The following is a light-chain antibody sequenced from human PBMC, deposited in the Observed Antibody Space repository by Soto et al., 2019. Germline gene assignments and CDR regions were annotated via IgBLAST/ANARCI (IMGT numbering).Light chain of an antibody. CDR3: PEYYSYPHT. Sequence: AIRMTQSPSSFSASTGDRVTITCRASQGISSYLAWYQQKPGKAPKLLIYAASTLQSGVLSRFSGSGSGTDFTLTISCLQSEDFATYYCPEYYSYPHTFGQGTKVEIK. CDR2: AAS. CDR1: QGISSY. J-gene: IGKJ1*01. V-gene: IGKV1-8*01.